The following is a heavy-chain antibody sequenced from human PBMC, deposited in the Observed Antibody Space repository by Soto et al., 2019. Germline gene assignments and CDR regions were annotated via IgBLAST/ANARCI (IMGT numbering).Heavy chain of an antibody. CDR3: ASVPGSPGYHGLDV. D-gene: IGHD6-19*01. J-gene: IGHJ6*02. CDR2: IKHDGSEQ. Sequence: EVQLVESGGGLVQPGGSLRLSCAASGLTFSKYWMTWVRQAPGKGLEWVATIKHDGSEQSNLDSVEGRFTISRDNAKNSLSLQMNSLRVEDTAVYFCASVPGSPGYHGLDVWGQGTTVTVSS. V-gene: IGHV3-7*03. CDR1: GLTFSKYW.